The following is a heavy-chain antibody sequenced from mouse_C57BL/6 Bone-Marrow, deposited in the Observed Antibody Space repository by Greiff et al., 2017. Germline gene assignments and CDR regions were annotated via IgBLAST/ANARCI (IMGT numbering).Heavy chain of an antibody. V-gene: IGHV1-54*01. J-gene: IGHJ4*01. Sequence: QVQLKQSGAELVRPGTSVKVSCKASGYAFTNYLIEWVKQRPGQGLEWIGVINPGSGGTNYNEKFKGKATLTADKSSSTAYMQLSSLTSEDSAVYFCATITTVVAPYAMDYWGQGTSVTVSS. D-gene: IGHD1-1*01. CDR3: ATITTVVAPYAMDY. CDR1: GYAFTNYL. CDR2: INPGSGGT.